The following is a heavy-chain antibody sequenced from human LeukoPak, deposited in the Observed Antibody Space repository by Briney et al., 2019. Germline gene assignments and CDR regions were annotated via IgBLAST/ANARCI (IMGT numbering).Heavy chain of an antibody. CDR3: ARSLVTTRNSYIY. CDR1: GFTFSDYY. D-gene: IGHD4-17*01. CDR2: ISGSGSAI. Sequence: GGSLRLSCAASGFTFSDYYMTWIRQAPGKELEWVSYISGSGSAIYYADSVKGRFTISRDSTKNSVYLQMNSLRAEDTAVYYCARSLVTTRNSYIYWGQGTLVTVSS. J-gene: IGHJ4*02. V-gene: IGHV3-11*04.